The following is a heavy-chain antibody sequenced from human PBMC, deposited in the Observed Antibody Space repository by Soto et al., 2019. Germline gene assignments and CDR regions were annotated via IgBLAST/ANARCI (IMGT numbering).Heavy chain of an antibody. CDR1: GFTFSSYG. Sequence: LRLSCAASGFTFSSYGMHWVRQAPGKGLEWVAVIWYDGSNKYYADSVKGRFTIPRDNSKNTLYLQMNSLRAEDTAVYYCARDRIVVVPAAIRRIRNWFDPWGQGTLVTVSS. CDR3: ARDRIVVVPAAIRRIRNWFDP. D-gene: IGHD2-2*02. V-gene: IGHV3-33*01. J-gene: IGHJ5*02. CDR2: IWYDGSNK.